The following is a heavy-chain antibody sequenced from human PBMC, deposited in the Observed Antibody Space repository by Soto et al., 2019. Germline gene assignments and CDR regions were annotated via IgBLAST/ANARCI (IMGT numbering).Heavy chain of an antibody. V-gene: IGHV1-18*01. CDR3: ARGRYGDY. J-gene: IGHJ4*02. CDR2: ISAHNGNT. Sequence: QVHLVQSGAEVKKPGASVKVSCKGSGYAFTTYGITWVRQAPGQGLEWMGWISAHNGNTNYAQKFQGRVTVTRDTSTSTAYMELRSLGSDDPAVYYCARGRYGDYWGQGALVTVSS. CDR1: GYAFTTYG. D-gene: IGHD1-1*01.